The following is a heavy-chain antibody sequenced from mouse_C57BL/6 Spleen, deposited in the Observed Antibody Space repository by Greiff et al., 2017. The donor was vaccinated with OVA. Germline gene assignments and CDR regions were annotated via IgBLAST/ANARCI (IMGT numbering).Heavy chain of an antibody. J-gene: IGHJ4*01. CDR1: GYTFTSYW. CDR3: ARAPAITTGYAMDY. V-gene: IGHV1-55*01. CDR2: IYPGSGST. Sequence: QVQLQQPGAELVKPGASVKMSCKASGYTFTSYWITWVKQRPGQGLEWIGDIYPGSGSTNYNEKFKSKATLTVDTSSSTAYMQLSRLTSEDAAVYYCARAPAITTGYAMDYGGEGTAVTVSS. D-gene: IGHD1-1*01.